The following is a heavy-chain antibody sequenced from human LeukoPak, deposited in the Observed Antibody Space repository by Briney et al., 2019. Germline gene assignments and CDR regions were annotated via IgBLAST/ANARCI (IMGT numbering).Heavy chain of an antibody. CDR1: GFTFTTSY. Sequence: QSGGSLRLSCLTPGFTFTTSYMVWVRQAPGRGLEWVAGMNPDGTTVYYVDSVKGRFTVSRDNAKNSLYLQMNNLRVEDTAVYYCARDPAFGAIDYWGQGTLVTV. J-gene: IGHJ4*02. CDR2: MNPDGTTV. CDR3: ARDPAFGAIDY. V-gene: IGHV3-7*01. D-gene: IGHD3-10*01.